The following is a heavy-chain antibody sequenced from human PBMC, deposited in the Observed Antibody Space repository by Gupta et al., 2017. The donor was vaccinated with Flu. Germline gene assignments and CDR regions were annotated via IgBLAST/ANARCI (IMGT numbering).Heavy chain of an antibody. CDR2: ISYDGSNK. Sequence: QVQLVESGGGVVQPGRSLRISCAASGFTFSSYGMHWVRQAPGKGLEWVAVISYDGSNKYYADSVKGRFTISRDNSKNTLYLQMNSLRAEDTAVYYCAKVRIVGATRGYFDYWGQGTLVTVSS. V-gene: IGHV3-30*18. CDR1: GFTFSSYG. J-gene: IGHJ4*02. CDR3: AKVRIVGATRGYFDY. D-gene: IGHD1-26*01.